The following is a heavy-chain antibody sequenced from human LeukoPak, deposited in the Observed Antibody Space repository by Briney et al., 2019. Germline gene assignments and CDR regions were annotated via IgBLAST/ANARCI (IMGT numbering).Heavy chain of an antibody. J-gene: IGHJ4*02. D-gene: IGHD1-1*01. Sequence: GGSLRLSCAASGFTFDDYGMSWVRQAPGKGLEWVSNINRNGGNTAYADSVKGRFTISRDNAKNSLYLQMNSLRAEDAALYYCARDHGAIALTNYLDYWGQGTLVTVSS. CDR1: GFTFDDYG. CDR3: ARDHGAIALTNYLDY. CDR2: INRNGGNT. V-gene: IGHV3-20*04.